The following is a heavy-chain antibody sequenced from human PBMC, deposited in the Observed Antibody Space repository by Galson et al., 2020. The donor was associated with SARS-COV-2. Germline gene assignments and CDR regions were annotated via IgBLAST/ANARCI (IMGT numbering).Heavy chain of an antibody. CDR1: GGSIRGYY. CDR2: IYPTGTGIT. CDR3: ARDWSSWFFYES. J-gene: IGHJ4*02. Sequence: SETLSLTCTVSGGSIRGYYWSWIRQPAGKPLEVIGRIYPTGTGITNYNPSLKSRVTMSIDTSKNQFSLTLSSVTAADTAVYYCARDWSSWFFYESRGRGILVTVSS. D-gene: IGHD6-19*01. V-gene: IGHV4-4*07.